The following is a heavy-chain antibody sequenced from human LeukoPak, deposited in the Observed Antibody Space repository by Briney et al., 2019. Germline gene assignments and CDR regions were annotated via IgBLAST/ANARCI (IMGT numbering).Heavy chain of an antibody. CDR2: IYYSGST. Sequence: GSLRLSCAASGFTFSSYGMSWIRQPPGKGLEWIGYIYYSGSTNYNPSLKSRVTISVDTSKNQFSLKLSSVTAADTAVYYCARDHGCSGGSCNDAFDIWGQGTMVTVSS. D-gene: IGHD2-15*01. CDR1: GFTFSSYG. CDR3: ARDHGCSGGSCNDAFDI. J-gene: IGHJ3*02. V-gene: IGHV4-59*01.